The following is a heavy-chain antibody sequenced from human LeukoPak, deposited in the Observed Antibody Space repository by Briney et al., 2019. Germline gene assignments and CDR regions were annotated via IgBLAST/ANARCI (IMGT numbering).Heavy chain of an antibody. J-gene: IGHJ4*02. CDR1: GFTFSTYG. V-gene: IGHV3-23*01. D-gene: IGHD6-25*01. CDR2: VSGGDVHT. CDR3: ATSRGYTDY. Sequence: GGTLRLFCAASGFTFSTYGMTWVRQAPGKGLEWVSAVSGGDVHTYYADSVKGRVTISRDNSRNTLYLQMNSLRPEDTAVYYCATSRGYTDYWGQGTLVTVSS.